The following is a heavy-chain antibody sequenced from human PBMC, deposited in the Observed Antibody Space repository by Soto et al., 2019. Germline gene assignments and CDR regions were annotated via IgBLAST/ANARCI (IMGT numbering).Heavy chain of an antibody. J-gene: IGHJ4*02. D-gene: IGHD3-16*01. CDR2: ISSNGGST. CDR1: GFTFSSYA. V-gene: IGHV3-64*01. Sequence: SLRLSCAASGFTFSSYAMHWVRQAPGKGLEYVSAISSNGGSTYYANSVKGRFTISRDNSKNTLYLQMGSLRAEDMAVYYCARERPGDYPFDYWGQGTLVTVSS. CDR3: ARERPGDYPFDY.